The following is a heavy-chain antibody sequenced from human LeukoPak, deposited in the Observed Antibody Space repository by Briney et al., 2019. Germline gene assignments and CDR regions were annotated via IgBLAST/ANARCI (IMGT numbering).Heavy chain of an antibody. D-gene: IGHD1-1*01. CDR1: GFTFSSYS. CDR2: ISSSSSYI. Sequence: GGSLRLSCAASGFTFSSYSMNWVRQAPGKGLEWVSSISSSSSYIYYADSVKGRFTISRDNAKNSLYLQMNSLRAEDTAVYYCARDTQLGWYFDYWGQGTLVTVSS. V-gene: IGHV3-21*01. J-gene: IGHJ4*02. CDR3: ARDTQLGWYFDY.